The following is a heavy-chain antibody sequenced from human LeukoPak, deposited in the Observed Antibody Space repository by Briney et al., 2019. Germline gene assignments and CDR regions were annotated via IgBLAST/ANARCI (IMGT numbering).Heavy chain of an antibody. V-gene: IGHV3-11*01. D-gene: IGHD4-17*01. Sequence: GGSLRLSCAASGFTFSDYYMSWIRRAPGKGLEWVSYISSSGSTIYYADSVKDRFTISRDNAKNSLYLQMNSLRAEDTGVYYCARARRGHYGDYVAKNTGGYYFDYWGQGTLVTVSS. CDR1: GFTFSDYY. CDR2: ISSSGSTI. CDR3: ARARRGHYGDYVAKNTGGYYFDY. J-gene: IGHJ4*02.